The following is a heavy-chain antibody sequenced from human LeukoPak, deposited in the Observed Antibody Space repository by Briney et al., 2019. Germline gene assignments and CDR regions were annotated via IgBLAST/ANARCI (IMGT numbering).Heavy chain of an antibody. Sequence: PSETLSLTCTVSRGSISRSGYYWSWIRQPAGKGLEWIGRIYTSGSTNYNPSLKSRVTISIDTSKNQFSLKLSSVTAADTAVYYCAREGARWEPSFSAFDIWGQGTMVTVSS. CDR1: RGSISRSGYY. CDR3: AREGARWEPSFSAFDI. CDR2: IYTSGST. J-gene: IGHJ3*02. D-gene: IGHD1-26*01. V-gene: IGHV4-61*02.